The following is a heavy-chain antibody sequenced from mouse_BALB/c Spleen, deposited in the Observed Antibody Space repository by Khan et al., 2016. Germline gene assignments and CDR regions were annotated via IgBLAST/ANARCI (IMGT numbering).Heavy chain of an antibody. CDR1: GFNIKDTY. V-gene: IGHV14-3*02. Sequence: VQLKESGAELVTPGASVKLSCTASGFNIKDTYMHWLKQRPEQGLEWIGRIDPANGNTIYDPKFQGKATITSDTSSNTAYLQLSSLTSEDTAVYYCAPCGRGFAYWGPGTLVTVSA. J-gene: IGHJ3*01. CDR3: APCGRGFAY. CDR2: IDPANGNT.